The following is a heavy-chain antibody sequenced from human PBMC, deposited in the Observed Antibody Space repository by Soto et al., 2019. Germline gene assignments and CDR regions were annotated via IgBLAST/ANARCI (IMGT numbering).Heavy chain of an antibody. CDR2: IKSKTDGGTT. V-gene: IGHV3-15*01. J-gene: IGHJ3*02. CDR1: GFTFSNAW. CDR3: TTGSCTNGVCYTPTDAFDI. D-gene: IGHD2-8*01. Sequence: EVQLVESGGGLVKPGGSLRLSCAASGFTFSNAWMSWVRQAPGKGLEWVGGIKSKTDGGTTDYAAPVKGRFTISRDDSKNTLYLQMNSLKTEDTAVYYCTTGSCTNGVCYTPTDAFDIWGQGTMVTVSS.